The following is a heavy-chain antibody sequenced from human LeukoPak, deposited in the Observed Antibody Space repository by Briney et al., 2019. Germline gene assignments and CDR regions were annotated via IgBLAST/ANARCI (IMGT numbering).Heavy chain of an antibody. V-gene: IGHV4-34*01. Sequence: SETLSLTCAVYGGSFSGYYWSWIRQPPGKGLEWIGEINHSGSTNYNPSLKSRVPISVDTSKNQFSLKLSSVTAADTAVYYCARGGCSSTSCYTGGFDYWGQGTLVTVSS. CDR3: ARGGCSSTSCYTGGFDY. J-gene: IGHJ4*02. D-gene: IGHD2-2*02. CDR1: GGSFSGYY. CDR2: INHSGST.